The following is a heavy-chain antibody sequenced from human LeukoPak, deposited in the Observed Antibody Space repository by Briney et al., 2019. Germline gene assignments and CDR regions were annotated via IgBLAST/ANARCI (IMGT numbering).Heavy chain of an antibody. CDR2: ISSDSRTI. CDR1: GFTFSSYS. CDR3: ARYGSGTSYITNYFDY. V-gene: IGHV3-48*02. D-gene: IGHD3-10*01. J-gene: IGHJ4*02. Sequence: GGSLRLSCAASGFTFSSYSMNWVRQAPGKGLEWVSYISSDSRTIYYADSVKGRFTISRDNAKNSLYLRMKSLRDEDTAVYYCARYGSGTSYITNYFDYWGQGTLVTVSS.